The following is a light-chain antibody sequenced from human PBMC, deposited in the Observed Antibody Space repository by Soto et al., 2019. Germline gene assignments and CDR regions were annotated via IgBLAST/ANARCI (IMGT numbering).Light chain of an antibody. CDR3: QQYGSSGT. Sequence: EIVMTQSPATLSVSPGERAARCCRASQSVSSNLAWYQQKPGQAPRLLIYGASTRATGIPARFSGSGSGTEFTLTISRLEPEDFAVYYCQQYGSSGTFGQGTKVDIK. CDR2: GAS. CDR1: QSVSSN. V-gene: IGKV3-15*01. J-gene: IGKJ1*01.